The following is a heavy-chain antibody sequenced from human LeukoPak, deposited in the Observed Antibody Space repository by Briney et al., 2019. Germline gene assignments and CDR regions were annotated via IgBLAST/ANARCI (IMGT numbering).Heavy chain of an antibody. CDR3: AMQVGIYGDYNDWFDP. Sequence: SETLSLTCTVSGGSISNYYWTWIRQPPGKGLEWIAYVYYSGNTRHNPSLKSRVTISLDISKNHFSLRLSSVTAADTAVYYCAMQVGIYGDYNDWFDPWGQGARVTVSS. J-gene: IGHJ5*02. CDR1: GGSISNYY. CDR2: VYYSGNT. D-gene: IGHD4-17*01. V-gene: IGHV4-59*08.